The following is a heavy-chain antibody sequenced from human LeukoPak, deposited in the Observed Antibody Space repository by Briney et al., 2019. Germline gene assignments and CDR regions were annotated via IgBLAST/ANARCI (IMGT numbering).Heavy chain of an antibody. CDR1: GGSINSYY. V-gene: IGHV4-59*01. CDR2: IYYSGST. D-gene: IGHD1-1*01. CDR3: ARELDGDNWFDP. Sequence: SETLSLTCTVSGGSINSYYWSWIRQPPGKGLEWIGYIYYSGSTNYNPSLKSRITISVDTSKNQFSLRLSSVTAADTAVYYCARELDGDNWFDPWGQGTLVAVSS. J-gene: IGHJ5*02.